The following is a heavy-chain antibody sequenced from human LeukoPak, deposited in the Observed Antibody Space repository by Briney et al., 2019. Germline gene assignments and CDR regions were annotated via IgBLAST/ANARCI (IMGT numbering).Heavy chain of an antibody. CDR1: GYTLTSYA. CDR3: ARGHLDIVLMVYAIYGYFDY. CDR2: INAGNGNT. Sequence: ASVKVSCKASGYTLTSYAMHWVRQAPGQRLEWMGWINAGNGNTKYSQKFQGRVTITRDTSASTAYMELSSLRSEDTAVYYCARGHLDIVLMVYAIYGYFDYWGQGTLVTVSS. D-gene: IGHD2-8*01. J-gene: IGHJ4*02. V-gene: IGHV1-3*01.